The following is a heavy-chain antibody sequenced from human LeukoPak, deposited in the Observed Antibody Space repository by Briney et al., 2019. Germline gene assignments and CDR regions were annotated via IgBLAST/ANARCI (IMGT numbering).Heavy chain of an antibody. Sequence: GGSLRLSCAASGFTFSNYGMHWVRQAPGKGLEWVAFIRYDGSNKYYADSVKGRFTISRDNSKNTLYLQMNSLRAEDTAVYYCARVFGGMSDDAFDIWGQGTMVTVSS. J-gene: IGHJ3*02. CDR3: ARVFGGMSDDAFDI. D-gene: IGHD3-3*01. CDR1: GFTFSNYG. V-gene: IGHV3-30*02. CDR2: IRYDGSNK.